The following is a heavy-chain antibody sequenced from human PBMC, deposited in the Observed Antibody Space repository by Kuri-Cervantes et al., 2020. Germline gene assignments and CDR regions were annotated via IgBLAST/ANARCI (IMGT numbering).Heavy chain of an antibody. D-gene: IGHD2-8*01. CDR1: GFTVSSNY. J-gene: IGHJ3*02. V-gene: IGHV3-30*02. CDR2: IWYDGSNK. CDR3: AKDRLPNDAAFDI. Sequence: GGSLRLSCAASGFTVSSNYMSWVRQAPGKGLEWVAVIWYDGSNKYYADSVKGRFTISRDNSKNTLYLQMDSLRAEDTAVYCCAKDRLPNDAAFDIWGQGTMVTVSS.